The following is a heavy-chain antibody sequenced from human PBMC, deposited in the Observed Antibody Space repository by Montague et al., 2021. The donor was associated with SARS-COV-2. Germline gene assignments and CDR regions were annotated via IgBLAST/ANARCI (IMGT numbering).Heavy chain of an antibody. J-gene: IGHJ4*02. Sequence: CAISGDSVSSNSATWNWIRQSPSRGPEWLGRTYYRSMWKSDYARXMKSRIAINPDTSKNQFSLQLSSVTPEDTALYYCVRGIEAAGSYDYWGQGTLVTVSS. V-gene: IGHV6-1*01. CDR1: GDSVSSNSAT. D-gene: IGHD6-13*01. CDR3: VRGIEAAGSYDY. CDR2: TYYRSMWKS.